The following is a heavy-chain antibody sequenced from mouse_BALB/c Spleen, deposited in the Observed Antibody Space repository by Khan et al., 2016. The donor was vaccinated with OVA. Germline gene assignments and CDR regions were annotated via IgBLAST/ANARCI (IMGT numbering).Heavy chain of an antibody. CDR2: ISYSGNT. CDR1: GFSITSDYA. V-gene: IGHV3-2*02. CDR3: ARIYGGDVDC. D-gene: IGHD1-1*01. Sequence: VQLQQSGPGLVKPSQSLSLTCTVSGFSITSDYAWNWIRQFPGNKLEWMGFISYSGNTNYNPSLKSRISITRDTSKNQFFLQLNSVTTEDTATYYCARIYGGDVDCWGQGTTLTVSS. J-gene: IGHJ2*01.